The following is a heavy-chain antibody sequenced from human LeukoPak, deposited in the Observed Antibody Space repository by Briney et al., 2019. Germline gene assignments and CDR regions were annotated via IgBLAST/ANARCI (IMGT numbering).Heavy chain of an antibody. D-gene: IGHD2-15*01. J-gene: IGHJ4*02. CDR2: IWYDGSNK. CDR1: GFTFSSYG. Sequence: GGSLRLSCAASGFTFSSYGMHWVRQAPGKGLEWVAVIWYDGSNKYYADYVKGRFTISRDNSKNTLYLQMNSLRAEDTAVYYCAREDCSGGSCYSGYWGQGTLVTVSS. CDR3: AREDCSGGSCYSGY. V-gene: IGHV3-33*01.